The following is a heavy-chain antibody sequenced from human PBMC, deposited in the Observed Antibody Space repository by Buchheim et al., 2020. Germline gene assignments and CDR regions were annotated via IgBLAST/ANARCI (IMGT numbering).Heavy chain of an antibody. D-gene: IGHD5-24*01. CDR1: GFSFTSYE. CDR2: ISSTGSLI. V-gene: IGHV3-48*03. Sequence: EVQLVESGGGLVQPGGSLRLSCAAFGFSFTSYEMSWVRQAPGKGLEWVSYISSTGSLIKYEDSVKGRFTISRDNAKNSLYLQMNNLRDDDTAVYYCARGSRDWAGVDYWGQGTL. CDR3: ARGSRDWAGVDY. J-gene: IGHJ4*02.